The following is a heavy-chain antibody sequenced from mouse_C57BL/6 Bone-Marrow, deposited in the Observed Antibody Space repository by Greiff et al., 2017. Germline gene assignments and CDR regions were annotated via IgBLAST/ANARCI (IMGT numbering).Heavy chain of an antibody. J-gene: IGHJ2*01. D-gene: IGHD3-2*02. Sequence: VQLQQSGAELARPGASVKLSCKASGYTFTSYGISWVKQRTGQGLEWIGEIYPRSGNTYYNEKFKGKATLTADKSSSTAYMELRSLTSEDSAVYFCARRADSSGYRYYFDYWGQGTTLTVSS. CDR2: IYPRSGNT. CDR3: ARRADSSGYRYYFDY. V-gene: IGHV1-81*01. CDR1: GYTFTSYG.